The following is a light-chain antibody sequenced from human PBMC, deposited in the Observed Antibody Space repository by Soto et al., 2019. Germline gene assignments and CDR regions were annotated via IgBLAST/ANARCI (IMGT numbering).Light chain of an antibody. CDR3: AAWDDSLNGLV. Sequence: QSVLTQPPSASGTPGQRVTISCSGSSSNIGSNTVNWYLQLPGTAPKLLIYNNNQRPSGVPDRLSGSKSGTSASLAISGLQSEDEADYYCAAWDDSLNGLVFGTGTKLTVL. J-gene: IGLJ1*01. CDR1: SSNIGSNT. CDR2: NNN. V-gene: IGLV1-44*01.